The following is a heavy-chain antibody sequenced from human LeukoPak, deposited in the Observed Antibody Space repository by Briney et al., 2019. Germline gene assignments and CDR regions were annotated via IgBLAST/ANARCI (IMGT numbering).Heavy chain of an antibody. CDR1: GFTFSSYE. CDR3: ARVWFGELPPYYFDY. J-gene: IGHJ4*02. Sequence: GGSLRLSCAASGFTFSSYEMNWVRQAPGKGLEWVSSISSSSSYIYYADSVKGRFTISRDNAKNSLYLQMNSLRAEDTAVYYCARVWFGELPPYYFDYWGQGTLVTVSS. D-gene: IGHD3-10*01. CDR2: ISSSSSYI. V-gene: IGHV3-21*01.